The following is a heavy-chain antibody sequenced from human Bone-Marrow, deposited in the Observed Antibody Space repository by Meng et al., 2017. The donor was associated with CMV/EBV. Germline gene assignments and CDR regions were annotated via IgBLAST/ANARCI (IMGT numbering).Heavy chain of an antibody. CDR1: GGSFSGYY. Sequence: GSLRLSCAVYGGSFSGYYWSWIRQPPGKGLEWIGEINHSGSTNYNPSLKSRVTISVDTSKNQFSLKLSSVTAADTAVYYCARSITIFGVVRRGNYYGMDVWGQGATVTVSS. CDR3: ARSITIFGVVRRGNYYGMDV. D-gene: IGHD3-3*01. V-gene: IGHV4-34*01. CDR2: INHSGST. J-gene: IGHJ6*02.